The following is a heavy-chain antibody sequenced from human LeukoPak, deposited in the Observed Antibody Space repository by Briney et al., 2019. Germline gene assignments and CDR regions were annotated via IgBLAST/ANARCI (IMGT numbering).Heavy chain of an antibody. J-gene: IGHJ4*02. D-gene: IGHD3-10*01. CDR3: VRESGRSRVGELLSD. V-gene: IGHV3-30*02. Sequence: GGSLRLSCAASGFTFGTQGIHWVRQAPGKGLEWVTFIQNDATDKRYADSVKGRFTVSRDNSKNTVYLQMNSLRSEDTAMYYCVRESGRSRVGELLSDWGQGTLVIVSS. CDR2: IQNDATDK. CDR1: GFTFGTQG.